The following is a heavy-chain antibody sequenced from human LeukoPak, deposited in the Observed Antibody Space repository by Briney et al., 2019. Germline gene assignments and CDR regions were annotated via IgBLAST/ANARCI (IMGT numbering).Heavy chain of an antibody. J-gene: IGHJ4*02. V-gene: IGHV4-31*11. CDR3: ARAKYNSGWYLDY. CDR2: IHYSGST. D-gene: IGHD6-19*01. Sequence: SETLSLTCAVYGGSFSGYYWTWIRQHPGKGLEWIGYIHYSGSTYYNPSLKSRLTISVDTSKNQFSLKVSSVTAADTAVYYCARAKYNSGWYLDYWGQGTLVTVSS. CDR1: GGSFSGYY.